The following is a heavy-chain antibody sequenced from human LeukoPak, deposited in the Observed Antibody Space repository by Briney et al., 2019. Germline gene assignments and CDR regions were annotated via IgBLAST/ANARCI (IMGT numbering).Heavy chain of an antibody. CDR1: GLTFRSYA. V-gene: IGHV3-23*01. J-gene: IGHJ4*02. CDR2: ISGSGGST. Sequence: GGSLRLSCAACGLTFRSYAMSWVRQAPGKGLEGVSAISGSGGSTYYADSVKGRFTISRDNSKNTLYLQMNSLRAEDTAVYYCAKDLDSGSYWGQGTLVTVSS. CDR3: AKDLDSGSY. D-gene: IGHD1-26*01.